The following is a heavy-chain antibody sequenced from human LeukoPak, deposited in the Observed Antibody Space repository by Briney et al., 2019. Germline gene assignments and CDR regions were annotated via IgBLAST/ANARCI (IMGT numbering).Heavy chain of an antibody. D-gene: IGHD3-10*01. Sequence: GGSLRLSCAASGFTFSSYSMNWVCQAPGKGLEWVSSISSSSSYIYYADSVKGRFTISRDNAKNSLYLQMNSLRAEDTAVYYCARTLNRGYYYGSAYWGQGTLVTVSS. CDR1: GFTFSSYS. CDR2: ISSSSSYI. V-gene: IGHV3-21*01. J-gene: IGHJ4*02. CDR3: ARTLNRGYYYGSAY.